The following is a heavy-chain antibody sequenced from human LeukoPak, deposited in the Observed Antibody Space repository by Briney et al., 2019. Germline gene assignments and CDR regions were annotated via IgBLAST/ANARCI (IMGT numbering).Heavy chain of an antibody. V-gene: IGHV3-11*06. J-gene: IGHJ4*02. Sequence: GGSLRLSCAASGFTFSDYNMNWVRQAPGKGLEWISYIGIDSGNTNYADSVKGRFTISGDKAKNSLYLQMNSLRVEDTAVYYCARDYKYAFDNWGQGTLVTVSS. D-gene: IGHD5-24*01. CDR1: GFTFSDYN. CDR3: ARDYKYAFDN. CDR2: IGIDSGNT.